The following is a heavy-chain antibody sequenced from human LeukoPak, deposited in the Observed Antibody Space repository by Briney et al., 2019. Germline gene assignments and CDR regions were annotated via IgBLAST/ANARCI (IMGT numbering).Heavy chain of an antibody. CDR3: ARHTKRPQAGWFDP. J-gene: IGHJ5*02. D-gene: IGHD6-25*01. Sequence: GESLKISCQASGYNFTTYWIGWVRQLPGKGLEYMGIIYPRDSQIRYSPSFQGQVTISADKSISTAYLQWTSLKASDTAIYYCARHTKRPQAGWFDPWGQGTLVTVSS. CDR1: GYNFTTYW. V-gene: IGHV5-51*01. CDR2: IYPRDSQI.